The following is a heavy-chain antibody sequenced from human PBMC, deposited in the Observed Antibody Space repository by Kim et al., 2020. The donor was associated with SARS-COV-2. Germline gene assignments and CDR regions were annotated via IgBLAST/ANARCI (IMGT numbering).Heavy chain of an antibody. D-gene: IGHD3-22*01. J-gene: IGHJ4*02. CDR2: IYPGDSDT. CDR1: GYSFTSYW. V-gene: IGHV5-51*01. Sequence: GESLKISCKGSGYSFTSYWIGWVRQMPGKGLEWMGIIYPGDSDTRYSPSFQGQVTISADKSISTAYLQWSSLKASDTAMYYCSREAGYDSSGYPFRYWGQGTLVTVSS. CDR3: SREAGYDSSGYPFRY.